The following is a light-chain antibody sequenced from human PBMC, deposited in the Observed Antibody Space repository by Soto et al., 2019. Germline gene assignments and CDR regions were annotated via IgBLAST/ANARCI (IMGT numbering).Light chain of an antibody. J-gene: IGLJ2*01. Sequence: QLVLTQSSSASASLGSSVKLTCTLSSGHSSYIIAWHQQQPGKAPRYLMKLEGSGSYNKGSGVPDRFSGSSSGADRYLTISSRQFEYDSDYYCETWDSTTVVFGGGTKVTVL. CDR1: SGHSSYI. CDR3: ETWDSTTVV. CDR2: LEGSGSY. V-gene: IGLV4-60*02.